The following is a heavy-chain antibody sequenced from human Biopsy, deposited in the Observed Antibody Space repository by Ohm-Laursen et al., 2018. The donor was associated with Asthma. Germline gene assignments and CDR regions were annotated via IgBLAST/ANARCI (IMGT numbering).Heavy chain of an antibody. Sequence: TLSLTWIVSGGSINIGDYYWSWIRQHPVKGLEWIGHIYYSGSTYYNPSLKSRVSISLDTSTNQFSLSLTSVTAADTAVYYCARTTYGHDGFDPWGQGTLVTVSS. CDR3: ARTTYGHDGFDP. V-gene: IGHV4-31*02. D-gene: IGHD4-17*01. CDR2: IYYSGST. CDR1: GGSINIGDYY. J-gene: IGHJ5*02.